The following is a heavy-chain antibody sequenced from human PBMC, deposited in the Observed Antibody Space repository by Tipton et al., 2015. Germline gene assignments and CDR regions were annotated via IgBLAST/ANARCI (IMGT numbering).Heavy chain of an antibody. D-gene: IGHD3-16*01. J-gene: IGHJ3*01. CDR2: IGGSSSPI. V-gene: IGHV3-48*04. Sequence: SLRLSCAVSGFTFSPYAMNWVRQAPGKGLEWVSYIGGSSSPIYYADSVKGRFTIVRDNARNSLFLQMDSLGVEDTAVYYCARDFGQQPDSFDLWGQGTMVTVSS. CDR1: GFTFSPYA. CDR3: ARDFGQQPDSFDL.